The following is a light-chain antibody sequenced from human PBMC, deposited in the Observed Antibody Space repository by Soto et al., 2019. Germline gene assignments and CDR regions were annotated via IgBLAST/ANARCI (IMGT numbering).Light chain of an antibody. CDR2: RNN. CDR3: AAWDDTLSGRV. Sequence: QSVLTQPPSASGTPGQRVTISCSGSSSNIGSNYVFWYQQLPGAAPKLLICRNNQRPSGVPDRFSGSKSGTSASLAISGLRSDDEADYYCAAWDDTLSGRVFGGGTKLTVL. CDR1: SSNIGSNY. V-gene: IGLV1-47*01. J-gene: IGLJ3*02.